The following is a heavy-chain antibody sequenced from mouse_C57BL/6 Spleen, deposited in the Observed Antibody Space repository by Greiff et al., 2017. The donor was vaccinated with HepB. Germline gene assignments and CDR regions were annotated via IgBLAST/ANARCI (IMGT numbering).Heavy chain of an antibody. J-gene: IGHJ2*01. CDR3: ARPAGRGGNYYFDY. CDR1: GYTFTSYW. V-gene: IGHV1-69*01. D-gene: IGHD3-3*01. CDR2: IDPSDSYT. Sequence: QVQLQQPGAELVMPGASVKLSCKASGYTFTSYWMHWVKQRPGQGLEWIGEIDPSDSYTNYNQKFKGKSTLTVDKSSSTAYMQLSSLTSEDSAVYYCARPAGRGGNYYFDYWGQGTTRTVSS.